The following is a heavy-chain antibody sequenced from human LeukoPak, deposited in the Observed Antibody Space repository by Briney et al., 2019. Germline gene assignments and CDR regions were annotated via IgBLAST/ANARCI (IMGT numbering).Heavy chain of an antibody. CDR1: GGSISSGDYY. Sequence: SQTLSLTCTLSGGSISSGDYYWSWIRQPPGKGLEWIGYIYYSGSTYYNPSLKSRVTISVDTSKNQFSLKLSSVTAADTAVYYCARVGSSWDLVFDYWGQGTLVTVSS. CDR3: ARVGSSWDLVFDY. D-gene: IGHD6-13*01. V-gene: IGHV4-30-4*01. J-gene: IGHJ4*02. CDR2: IYYSGST.